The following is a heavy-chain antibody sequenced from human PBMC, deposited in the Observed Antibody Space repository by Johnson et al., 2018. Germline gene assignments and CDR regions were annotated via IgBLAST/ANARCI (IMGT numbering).Heavy chain of an antibody. D-gene: IGHD6-19*01. J-gene: IGHJ3*02. CDR1: GFTVSSNY. CDR2: IYSGGRT. Sequence: VQLVQSGGGLVQPGGSLRLSCAASGFTVSSNYMSWVRQAPGKGLEWVSVIYSGGRTYYAASVKVRFTISRDNSKNTLYLPMNSLRAEEPAGYYCARALQKSGWYLGAFDIWGQGTMVTVSS. CDR3: ARALQKSGWYLGAFDI. V-gene: IGHV3-66*01.